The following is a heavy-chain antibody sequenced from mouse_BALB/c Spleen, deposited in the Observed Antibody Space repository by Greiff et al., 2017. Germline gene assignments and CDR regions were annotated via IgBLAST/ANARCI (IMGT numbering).Heavy chain of an antibody. J-gene: IGHJ4*01. D-gene: IGHD2-14*01. CDR1: GFSLTSYG. V-gene: IGHV2-9*02. Sequence: VQVVESGPGLVAPSQSLSITCTVSGFSLTSYGVHWVRQPPGKGLEWLGVIWAGGSTNYNSALMSRLSISKDNSKSQVFLKMNSLQTDDTAMYYCAREEYDDAMDYWGQGTSVTVSS. CDR2: IWAGGST. CDR3: AREEYDDAMDY.